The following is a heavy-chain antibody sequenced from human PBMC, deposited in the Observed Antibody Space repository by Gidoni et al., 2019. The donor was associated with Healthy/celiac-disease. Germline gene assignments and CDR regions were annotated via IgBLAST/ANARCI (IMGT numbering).Heavy chain of an antibody. Sequence: QVQLVQSGAEVKKPGASVKVSCKASGYTFTGYYMHWVRQAPGQGLEWMGWINPNSGGTNYAQKFQGWVTMTRDTSISTAYMELSRLRSDDTAVYYCTREITMVRGAPAFDIWGQGTMVTVSS. CDR2: INPNSGGT. CDR1: GYTFTGYY. V-gene: IGHV1-2*04. CDR3: TREITMVRGAPAFDI. D-gene: IGHD3-10*01. J-gene: IGHJ3*02.